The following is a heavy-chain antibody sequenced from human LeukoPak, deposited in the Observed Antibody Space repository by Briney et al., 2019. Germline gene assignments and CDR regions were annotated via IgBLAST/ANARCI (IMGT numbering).Heavy chain of an antibody. CDR1: GYTFTGYY. J-gene: IGHJ6*02. CDR2: INPNSGGT. CDR3: ARDIAQWLVPYYYYGMDV. Sequence: GASVKVSCKASGYTFTGYYMHWVRQAPGQGLEWMGWINPNSGGTNYAQKFQGRVTMTRDTSICTAYMELSRLRSDDTAVYYCARDIAQWLVPYYYYGMDVWGQGTTVTVSS. V-gene: IGHV1-2*02. D-gene: IGHD6-19*01.